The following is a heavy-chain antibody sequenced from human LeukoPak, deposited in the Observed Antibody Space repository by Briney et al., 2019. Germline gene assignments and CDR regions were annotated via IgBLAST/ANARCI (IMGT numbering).Heavy chain of an antibody. V-gene: IGHV3-74*01. D-gene: IGHD3-9*01. J-gene: IGHJ4*02. CDR2: IKSDGSVT. CDR1: GFTFSSYW. Sequence: GGSLRLSCAASGFTFSSYWMHWVRQAPGKGLVWVPRIKSDGSVTTYADSVKGRFTISRDNAKNTLYLQMNSLRAEDTAVYFCARLDILTGNYYYFEYWGQGSLVTVSS. CDR3: ARLDILTGNYYYFEY.